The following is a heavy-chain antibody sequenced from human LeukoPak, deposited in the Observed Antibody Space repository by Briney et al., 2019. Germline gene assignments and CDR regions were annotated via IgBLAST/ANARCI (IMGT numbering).Heavy chain of an antibody. D-gene: IGHD2/OR15-2a*01. CDR2: IYYSGST. CDR3: ARLVTQKKPRFDY. J-gene: IGHJ4*02. V-gene: IGHV4-59*01. Sequence: PSETLSLTCTVSGGSISSYYWSWIRQPPGKGLEWIGYIYYSGSTNYNPSLKSRVTISVDTSKNQFSLKLSSVTAADTAVYYCARLVTQKKPRFDYWGQGTLVTVSS. CDR1: GGSISSYY.